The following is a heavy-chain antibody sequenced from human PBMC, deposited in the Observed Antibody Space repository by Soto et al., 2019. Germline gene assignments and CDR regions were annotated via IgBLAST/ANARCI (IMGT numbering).Heavy chain of an antibody. J-gene: IGHJ4*02. D-gene: IGHD2-21*01. CDR1: GYTFNTYG. V-gene: IGHV1-18*04. CDR2: ISTRNGDT. Sequence: QVHLVQSGAEVRKPGASVKVSCKTSGYTFNTYGIIWVRQAPGQHLEWLGWISTRNGDTNYAQGLQGRVTLTTDTSKTAYKELMNLRSDDTAAYFYARVQLLPNPAADFWGQGTLVTVSS. CDR3: ARVQLLPNPAADF.